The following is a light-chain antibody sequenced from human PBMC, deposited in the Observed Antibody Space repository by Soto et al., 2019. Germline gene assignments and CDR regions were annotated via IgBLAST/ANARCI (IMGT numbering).Light chain of an antibody. CDR2: AAS. Sequence: DIQMTQSPYSLSASVGDRVSITCRASQSISSYLNWYQQKPGKAPKLLIYAASSLQSGVPSRFSGSGSGTDFPLTISSLQPEDCATYYCQQSYSTPKTFGQGTKLEIK. V-gene: IGKV1-39*01. J-gene: IGKJ2*01. CDR1: QSISSY. CDR3: QQSYSTPKT.